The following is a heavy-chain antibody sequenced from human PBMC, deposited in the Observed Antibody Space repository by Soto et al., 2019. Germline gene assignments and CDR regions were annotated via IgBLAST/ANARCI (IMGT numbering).Heavy chain of an antibody. D-gene: IGHD3-10*01. CDR3: ARVEGGYYGSGSYGFDY. Sequence: EVQLVESGGGLVQPGGSLSLSCAASGFTFSNYWMTWVRQAPGKGLEWVANIKQDGSEEYYVDSVKGRSTISRDNAKNSVYLHMDSLRVEDTAVYYCARVEGGYYGSGSYGFDYWGQGSLVTVSS. CDR2: IKQDGSEE. J-gene: IGHJ4*02. V-gene: IGHV3-7*01. CDR1: GFTFSNYW.